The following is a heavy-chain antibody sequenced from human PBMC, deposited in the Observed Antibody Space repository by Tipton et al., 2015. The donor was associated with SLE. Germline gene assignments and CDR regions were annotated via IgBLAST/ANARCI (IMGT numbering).Heavy chain of an antibody. CDR2: VYYSGST. CDR1: GGSITSGSFY. Sequence: TLSLTCTVSGGSITSGSFYWNWIRQPPGKGLEWIGSVYYSGSTHYNPSLKSRVTTSGDTSKNQFSLKLSSVTAADKAVYYGAHPITTFGVVSPRGPFDIGGLATVVTASS. D-gene: IGHD3-3*01. J-gene: IGHJ3*02. CDR3: AHPITTFGVVSPRGPFDI. V-gene: IGHV4-39*01.